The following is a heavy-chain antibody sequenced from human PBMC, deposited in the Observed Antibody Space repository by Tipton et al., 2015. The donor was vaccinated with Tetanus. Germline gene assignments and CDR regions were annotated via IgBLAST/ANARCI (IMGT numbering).Heavy chain of an antibody. CDR3: ARDQGYCSSTSCAHGGWRAFDY. Sequence: TLSLTCTVSGGSISSGGYYWSWIRQHPGKGLEWIGYIYYSGSTYYNPSLKSRVTISVDTSKNQFSLELSSVTAADTAVYYCARDQGYCSSTSCAHGGWRAFDYWGQGPLVTVSS. J-gene: IGHJ4*02. CDR2: IYYSGST. D-gene: IGHD2-2*01. V-gene: IGHV4-31*03. CDR1: GGSISSGGYY.